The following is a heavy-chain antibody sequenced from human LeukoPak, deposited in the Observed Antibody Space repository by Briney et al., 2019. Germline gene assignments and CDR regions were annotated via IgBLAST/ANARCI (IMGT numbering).Heavy chain of an antibody. CDR1: GFTFSSYW. V-gene: IGHV3-7*01. D-gene: IGHD3-9*01. CDR2: IKQDGSEK. J-gene: IGHJ5*02. CDR3: ARCNYDILTGYWT. Sequence: GGSLRLSCAASGFTFSSYWMSWVRQAPGKGLEWVANIKQDGSEKYYVDSVKGRFTISRDNAKNSLYLQMNSLRAEDTAMYYCARCNYDILTGYWTWGQGTLVTVSS.